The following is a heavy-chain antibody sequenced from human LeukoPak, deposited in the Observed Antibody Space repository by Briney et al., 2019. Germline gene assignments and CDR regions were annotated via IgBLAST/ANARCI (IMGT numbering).Heavy chain of an antibody. J-gene: IGHJ6*02. CDR3: ARDKVANDFWSGYLPPRDV. V-gene: IGHV4-4*07. CDR1: GGSISSYY. CDR2: IYTSGST. Sequence: SETLSLTCTVSGGSISSYYWSWIRQPAGKGLGWIGRIYTSGSTNYNPSLKSRVTMSVDTSKNQFSLKLSSVTAADTAVYYCARDKVANDFWSGYLPPRDVWGQGTTVTVSS. D-gene: IGHD3-3*01.